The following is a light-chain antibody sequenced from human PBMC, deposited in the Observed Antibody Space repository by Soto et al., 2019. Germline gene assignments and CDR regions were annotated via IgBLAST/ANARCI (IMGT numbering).Light chain of an antibody. Sequence: EILITQSPATLSVSPGERATLSCRASQSVSSDLAWYRQKPGQAPRLLIYGASTRETGIPARFSGSGSGTEFTLTINSLQSEDFEVYYCQQYNNWPRTFGQGTKVDIK. CDR3: QQYNNWPRT. CDR2: GAS. CDR1: QSVSSD. J-gene: IGKJ1*01. V-gene: IGKV3-15*01.